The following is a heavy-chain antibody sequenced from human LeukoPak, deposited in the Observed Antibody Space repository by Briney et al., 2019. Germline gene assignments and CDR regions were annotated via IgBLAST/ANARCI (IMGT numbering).Heavy chain of an antibody. CDR1: GFTFSSYD. V-gene: IGHV3-13*01. J-gene: IGHJ2*01. CDR2: IGSAGDT. CDR3: ARGLGPDWYFDL. Sequence: GGSLRLSCAASGFTFSSYDMHWVRHPTRKGLEWVSAIGSAGDTYYPGSVTGRFTISRENTKNSLYLQMNNLRAGDTAVYYCARGLGPDWYFDLWGRGTLVSVSS.